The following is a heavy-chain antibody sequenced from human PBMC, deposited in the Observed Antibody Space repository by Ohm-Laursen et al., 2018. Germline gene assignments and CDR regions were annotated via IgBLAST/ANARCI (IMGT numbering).Heavy chain of an antibody. J-gene: IGHJ4*02. CDR1: GFPFSAYS. CDR2: ISNVVSVT. CDR3: ARDWSGHYAIDY. D-gene: IGHD3-3*01. V-gene: IGHV3-48*01. Sequence: ALRLSCSASGFPFSAYSMNWVRQAPGKGLEWISYISNVVSVTWYGDSVKGRFTVSRDNAKNSLYLQLNSLRAEDTAVYYFARDWSGHYAIDYWGQGTLVTVSS.